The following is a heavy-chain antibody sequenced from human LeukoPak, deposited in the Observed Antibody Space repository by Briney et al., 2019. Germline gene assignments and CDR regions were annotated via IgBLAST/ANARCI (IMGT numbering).Heavy chain of an antibody. CDR1: GLPFNSHW. CDR2: MNADGSEI. V-gene: IGHV3-7*01. Sequence: PGGSLRLSCAASGLPFNSHWMSWVRQTPGKGLEWVGNMNADGSEIHYVDSVKGRFTISRDNAKNSLYLQMKSLRAEDTAVYYCARDSPKVEYYFDYWGQGTLVTVSS. CDR3: ARDSPKVEYYFDY. D-gene: IGHD1-1*01. J-gene: IGHJ4*02.